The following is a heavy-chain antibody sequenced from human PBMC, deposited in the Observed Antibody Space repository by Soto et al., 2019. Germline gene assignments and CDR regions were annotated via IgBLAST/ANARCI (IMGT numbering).Heavy chain of an antibody. V-gene: IGHV1-18*01. J-gene: IGHJ6*02. Sequence: WASVKVSCKASGYTFTTYAINWVRQAPGQGLEWMGWISVYNGNTNYAQKLQGRVTMTTDTSTSTAYMELRSLRSDDTAVYYCARNGKNYDFWKTSSFYGMDVWGQGTTVTVS. CDR3: ARNGKNYDFWKTSSFYGMDV. D-gene: IGHD3-3*01. CDR2: ISVYNGNT. CDR1: GYTFTTYA.